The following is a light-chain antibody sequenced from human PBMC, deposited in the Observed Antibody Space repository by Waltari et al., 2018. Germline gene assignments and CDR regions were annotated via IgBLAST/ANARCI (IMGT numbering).Light chain of an antibody. V-gene: IGLV2-23*02. J-gene: IGLJ1*01. Sequence: QSALTQPASVSGSPGQSITISCTGTSSDVGGYNYVSWYQQHPGNAPKLMIYDVSKRPSGVSNRFSGSKSGNTASLTISGRQAEDEADYYCCSYAGSSTSYVFGTGTKVTVL. CDR3: CSYAGSSTSYV. CDR2: DVS. CDR1: SSDVGGYNY.